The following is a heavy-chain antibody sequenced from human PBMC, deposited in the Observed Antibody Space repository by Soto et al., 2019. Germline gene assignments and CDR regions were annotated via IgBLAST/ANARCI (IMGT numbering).Heavy chain of an antibody. CDR3: ARDGAPSYYYDSSGYYSLYWYFDL. CDR2: ISYDGSNK. Sequence: QVQLVESGGGVVQPGRSLRLSCAASGFTFSSYAMHWVRQAPGKGLEWVAVISYDGSNKYYADSVKGRFTISRDNSKNPLYLQMNSLRAEDTAVYYCARDGAPSYYYDSSGYYSLYWYFDLWGRGTLVTVSS. D-gene: IGHD3-22*01. V-gene: IGHV3-30-3*01. CDR1: GFTFSSYA. J-gene: IGHJ2*01.